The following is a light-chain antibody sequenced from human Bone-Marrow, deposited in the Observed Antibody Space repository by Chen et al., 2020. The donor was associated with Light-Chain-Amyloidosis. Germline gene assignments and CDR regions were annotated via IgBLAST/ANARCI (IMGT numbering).Light chain of an antibody. CDR3: MQYTHGPHT. Sequence: DVVLTQSPLSLPVTLGQPASISCRSPRSLMGSDGNALLSWFQQRPGQSPRRLSDKVSNRDSGGPDRCSGSGSGTDFTLRISRVEAEDVGVYCGMQYTHGPHTFGRGTKL. J-gene: IGKJ2*01. V-gene: IGKV2-30*01. CDR2: KVS. CDR1: RSLMGSDGNAL.